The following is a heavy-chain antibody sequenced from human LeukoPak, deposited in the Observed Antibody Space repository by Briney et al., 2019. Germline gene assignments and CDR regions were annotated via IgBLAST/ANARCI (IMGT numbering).Heavy chain of an antibody. CDR3: ARVAGWHWFDP. CDR1: GVTFSNTF. V-gene: IGHV3-53*01. Sequence: GGSLRLSCATSGVTFSNTFLNWVRQAPGKGLQYVSSIDTVDYTYYADSVKGRFTISRDNSKNTVYLQMNNMRVDDTAVYYCARVAGWHWFDPWGQGTLVTVSS. J-gene: IGHJ5*02. CDR2: IDTVDYT. D-gene: IGHD6-19*01.